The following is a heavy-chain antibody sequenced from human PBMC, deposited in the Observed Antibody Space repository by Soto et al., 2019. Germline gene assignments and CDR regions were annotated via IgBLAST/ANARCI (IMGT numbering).Heavy chain of an antibody. CDR2: INSGSTTI. CDR1: GFTFSRYS. V-gene: IGHV3-48*01. CDR3: ARDGGDGDQDYHYYMDV. J-gene: IGHJ6*03. D-gene: IGHD3-16*01. Sequence: EVQLVESGGGLGQPGGSLRLSCAASGFTFSRYSMHWVRQAPGKGLEWVSYINSGSTTIYYADSVKGRFTFSRDNAKNSLYLQMSGLRAEDTAVYYWARDGGDGDQDYHYYMDVWGRGTTVTVSS.